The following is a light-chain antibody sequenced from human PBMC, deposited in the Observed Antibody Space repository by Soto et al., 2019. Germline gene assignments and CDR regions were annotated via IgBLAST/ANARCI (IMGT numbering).Light chain of an antibody. CDR3: SSYAGNKHV. CDR2: EVT. J-gene: IGLJ1*01. CDR1: RSDVGGYEY. V-gene: IGLV2-8*01. Sequence: QSVLTQPPSASGSLGQSVTISCTGTRSDVGGYEYVSWYQQHPGKAPKLMIHEVTKRPSGVPDRFSGSKSGNTASLTVSGLQAEDEADYYCSSYAGNKHVFGTGTKVTVL.